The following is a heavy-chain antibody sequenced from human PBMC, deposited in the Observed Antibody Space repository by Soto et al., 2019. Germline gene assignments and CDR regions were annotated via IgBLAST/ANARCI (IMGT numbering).Heavy chain of an antibody. J-gene: IGHJ6*02. CDR2: IIPIFGTA. CDR1: GGTFSSYA. CDR3: ASPLEQWLPRNPYYCYGMDV. D-gene: IGHD6-19*01. V-gene: IGHV1-69*01. Sequence: QVQLVQSGAEVKKPGSSVKVSCKASGGTFSSYAISWVRQAPGQGLEWMGGIIPIFGTANYAQKFQGRVTITADESTSTAYMELSSVRSEDTAVYYCASPLEQWLPRNPYYCYGMDVWGQGTTVTVSS.